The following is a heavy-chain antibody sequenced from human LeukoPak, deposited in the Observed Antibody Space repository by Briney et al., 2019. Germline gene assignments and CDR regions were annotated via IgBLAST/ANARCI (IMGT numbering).Heavy chain of an antibody. CDR2: IYYSGST. J-gene: IGHJ2*01. Sequence: SETLSLTCTVSGGSISSGGYYWSWIRQHPGKGLEWIGYIYYSGSTYYNPSLKSRVTISVDTSKNQFSLKLSSVTAADTAVYYCARGLVEMATRYFDLWGRGTLVTVSS. CDR3: ARGLVEMATRYFDL. CDR1: GGSISSGGYY. D-gene: IGHD5-24*01. V-gene: IGHV4-31*03.